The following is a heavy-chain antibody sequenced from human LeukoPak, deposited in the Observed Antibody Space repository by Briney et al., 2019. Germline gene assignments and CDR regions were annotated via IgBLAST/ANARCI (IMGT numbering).Heavy chain of an antibody. V-gene: IGHV5-51*01. CDR3: ARHITDYDILTGSGGYYMDV. Sequence: GESLKISCKGSGYSFTSYWIGWVRQMPGKGLEWMGIIYPGGSDTRYSPSFQGQVTISADKSISTAYLQWSSLKASDTAMCYCARHITDYDILTGSGGYYMDVWGKGTTVTVSS. CDR1: GYSFTSYW. CDR2: IYPGGSDT. D-gene: IGHD3-9*01. J-gene: IGHJ6*03.